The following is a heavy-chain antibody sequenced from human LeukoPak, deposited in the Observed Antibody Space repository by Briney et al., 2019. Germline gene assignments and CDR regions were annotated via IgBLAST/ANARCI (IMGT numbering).Heavy chain of an antibody. J-gene: IGHJ4*02. CDR2: ISGFNT. V-gene: IGHV3-23*01. CDR1: GFAFSNYA. D-gene: IGHD2-8*01. CDR3: AKDVCTSPRCLLYFDS. Sequence: GVSLRLSCTTSGFAFSNYAMNWVRQAPGRGPKWVSGISGFNTYYADSVKGRFTIFRDNSKNVLYLQMDRLRAEDTAVYSCAKDVCTSPRCLLYFDSWGQGTLVTVSS.